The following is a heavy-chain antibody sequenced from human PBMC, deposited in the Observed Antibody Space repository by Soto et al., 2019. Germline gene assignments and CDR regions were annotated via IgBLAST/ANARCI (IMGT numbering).Heavy chain of an antibody. Sequence: QVQVMQSGAEVKKTGDSVKVSCKTSGYIFSDYGINWVRQAPGQGLEWVGWISGYSGNANLAQKFQGRVTMTTDKSTRTAYMELRRLRSDDTAVYYCAKRTSGTTWGESDYWGQGTLVTVSS. D-gene: IGHD4-17*01. V-gene: IGHV1-18*04. CDR3: AKRTSGTTWGESDY. J-gene: IGHJ4*02. CDR2: ISGYSGNA. CDR1: GYIFSDYG.